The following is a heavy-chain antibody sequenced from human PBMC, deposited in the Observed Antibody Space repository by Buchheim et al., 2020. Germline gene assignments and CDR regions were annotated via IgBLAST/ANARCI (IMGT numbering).Heavy chain of an antibody. CDR2: IYYSGST. D-gene: IGHD3-22*01. CDR3: ARVALATNYYDSSGPLDY. Sequence: QVQLQESGPGLVKPSQTLSLTCTVSGGSISSGGYYWSWIRQHPGKGLEWIGYIYYSGSTYYNPSLQSRVTISVDPSKNQVSLKLSSVTAADTAVYYCARVALATNYYDSSGPLDYWGQGTL. J-gene: IGHJ4*02. V-gene: IGHV4-31*03. CDR1: GGSISSGGYY.